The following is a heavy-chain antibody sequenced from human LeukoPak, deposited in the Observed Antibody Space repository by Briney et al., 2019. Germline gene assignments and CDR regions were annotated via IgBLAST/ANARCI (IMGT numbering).Heavy chain of an antibody. J-gene: IGHJ4*02. CDR2: ISSTGSYT. Sequence: GGSLRLSCAASGFTFGDYYMAWIRQAPGKGLEWVSYISSTGSYTDYVESVKGRFTISRDTAKNSLYLQMNSLRAEDTAVYYCAKGVILGVTNFDFWGQGTLVTVSS. CDR3: AKGVILGVTNFDF. CDR1: GFTFGDYY. D-gene: IGHD1-26*01. V-gene: IGHV3-11*05.